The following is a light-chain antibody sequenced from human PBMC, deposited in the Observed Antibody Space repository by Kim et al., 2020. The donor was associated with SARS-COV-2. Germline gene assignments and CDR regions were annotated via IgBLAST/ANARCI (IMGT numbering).Light chain of an antibody. Sequence: ASVGDRVTITCRASQSISSDLNWYQQKPGKAPKLLIYTASNLQSGIPSRFSGSGSGTDFTLTISSLQPEDFATYHCQQSYSFPRTFGQGTKVEIK. J-gene: IGKJ1*01. V-gene: IGKV1-39*01. CDR3: QQSYSFPRT. CDR1: QSISSD. CDR2: TAS.